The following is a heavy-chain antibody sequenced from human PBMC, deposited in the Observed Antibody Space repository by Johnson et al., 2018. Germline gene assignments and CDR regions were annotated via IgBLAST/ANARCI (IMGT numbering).Heavy chain of an antibody. Sequence: QVQLQQWGAGLLKPSETLSLTCAVYGGSFSGYYWSWIRQPPGKGLEWIGEINHSGSTNYNPSLTSRVTISVDTSKNQSSLKLSPVTAADTAGYYCARGPVTPRRNDYYYGMDVWGQGTTVTVSS. J-gene: IGHJ6*02. D-gene: IGHD4-11*01. CDR2: INHSGST. CDR3: ARGPVTPRRNDYYYGMDV. CDR1: GGSFSGYY. V-gene: IGHV4-34*01.